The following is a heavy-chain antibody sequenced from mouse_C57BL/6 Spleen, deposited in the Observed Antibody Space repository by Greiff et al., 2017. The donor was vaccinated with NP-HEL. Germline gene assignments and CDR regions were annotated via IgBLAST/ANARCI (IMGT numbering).Heavy chain of an antibody. CDR1: GFTFSSYG. CDR3: ARDGDGYYYAMDY. J-gene: IGHJ4*01. CDR2: ISSGGSYT. V-gene: IGHV5-6*01. D-gene: IGHD2-3*01. Sequence: VQLKESGGDLVKPGGSLKLSCAASGFTFSSYGMSWVRQTPDKRLEWVATISSGGSYTYYPDSVKGRFTISRDNAKNTLYLQMSSLKSEDTAMYYCARDGDGYYYAMDYWGQGTSVTVSS.